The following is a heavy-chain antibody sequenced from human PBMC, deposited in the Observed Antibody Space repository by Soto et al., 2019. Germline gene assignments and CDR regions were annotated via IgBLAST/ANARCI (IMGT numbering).Heavy chain of an antibody. CDR2: KSYDGRNK. Sequence: RRLSCAASGFTFSRYAMYWVRQTPGKGLEWVAVKSYDGRNKYYADSVKGRFTISRDKSKNTLYLQMNSLRAEDTAVYYCAREVYYDSSGYWTYYYYGMDVWGQGTKVTVSS. CDR1: GFTFSRYA. D-gene: IGHD3-22*01. CDR3: AREVYYDSSGYWTYYYYGMDV. V-gene: IGHV3-30*04. J-gene: IGHJ6*02.